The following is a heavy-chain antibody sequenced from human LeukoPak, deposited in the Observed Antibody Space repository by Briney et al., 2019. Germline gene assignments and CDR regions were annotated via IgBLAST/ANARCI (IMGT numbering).Heavy chain of an antibody. D-gene: IGHD1-1*01. V-gene: IGHV3-33*01. Sequence: GGSLRLSCAASGFTFSSYGMHWVRQAPGKGLEWVAVIGYDGSNKYYADSVKGRFTISRDNSKNTLYLQMNSLRAEDTAVYYCARELISTTWRGNRSYFDLWGRGTLVTVSS. CDR3: ARELISTTWRGNRSYFDL. CDR2: IGYDGSNK. J-gene: IGHJ2*01. CDR1: GFTFSSYG.